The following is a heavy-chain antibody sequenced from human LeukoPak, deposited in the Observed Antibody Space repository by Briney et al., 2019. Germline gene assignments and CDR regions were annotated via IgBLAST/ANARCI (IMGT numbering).Heavy chain of an antibody. CDR2: ISAYNGDT. D-gene: IGHD3-10*02. CDR3: ARRKGYVPDYYFDY. CDR1: GYTFTSYG. Sequence: ASVTVSCKASGYTFTSYGISWVRQAPGQGLEWMGWISAYNGDTNYAQKLQGRVTMTTDTSTSKAYMGLRSVRSDDTAVYYCARRKGYVPDYYFDYWGQGTLVTVSS. V-gene: IGHV1-18*01. J-gene: IGHJ4*02.